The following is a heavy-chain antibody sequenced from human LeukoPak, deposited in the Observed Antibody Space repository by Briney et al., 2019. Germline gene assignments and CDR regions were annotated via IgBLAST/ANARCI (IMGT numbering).Heavy chain of an antibody. CDR1: GGSNSNYY. CDR2: IYYSGST. J-gene: IGHJ4*02. Sequence: PSETLSLPCTVSGGSNSNYYWSWIRQPPGKGLEWIGYIYYSGSTNYNPSLKSRVTISVDTSKNQFSLKLTSVTAADTPVYYCARHEKSSGWYYDHRGQGTLVTVSS. V-gene: IGHV4-59*08. CDR3: ARHEKSSGWYYDH. D-gene: IGHD6-19*01.